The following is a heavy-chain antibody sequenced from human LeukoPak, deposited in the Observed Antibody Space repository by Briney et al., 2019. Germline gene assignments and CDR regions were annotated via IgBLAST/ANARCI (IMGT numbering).Heavy chain of an antibody. D-gene: IGHD6-13*01. CDR1: GFTFSSHS. CDR2: ISPDSGYI. J-gene: IGHJ4*02. V-gene: IGHV3-21*01. Sequence: GGSLRLSCAASGFTFSSHSLMWVREAPGKGLEWVSSISPDSGYIYYADSVKGRFTISRDNAENSLFLQMNSLGAEDTAVYYCAPFSAVTHYYFDYWGQGTLVTVSS. CDR3: APFSAVTHYYFDY.